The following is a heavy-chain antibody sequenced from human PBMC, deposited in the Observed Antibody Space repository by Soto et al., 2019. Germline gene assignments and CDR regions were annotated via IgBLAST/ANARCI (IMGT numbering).Heavy chain of an antibody. CDR3: AKDKPPDGAWDFDY. Sequence: EVQLSESGGDLAQPGGSLRLSCAASGFTIKSYTMSWVRQVPGKGLEWLSGIIGSDGSTYYADAVKGRFTISRDISKNTLYLQMNSLRVEDTAVYYCAKDKPPDGAWDFDYWGQGTLVTVSS. V-gene: IGHV3-23*01. CDR2: IIGSDGST. D-gene: IGHD4-17*01. CDR1: GFTIKSYT. J-gene: IGHJ4*02.